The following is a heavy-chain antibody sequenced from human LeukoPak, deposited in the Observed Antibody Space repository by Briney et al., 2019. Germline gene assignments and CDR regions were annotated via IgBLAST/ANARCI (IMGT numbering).Heavy chain of an antibody. CDR1: GFIYSNYD. D-gene: IGHD1-26*01. V-gene: IGHV3-21*05. J-gene: IGHJ4*02. CDR3: ARVEDSGSH. CDR2: ISGSGSYI. Sequence: GGSLRLSCAASGFIYSNYDMNWVRQAPGKGLEWVSYISGSGSYIDYADSVKGRFTISRDNAKNSLYLLMDSLRAEDTALYYCARVEDSGSHWGQGTLVTVSS.